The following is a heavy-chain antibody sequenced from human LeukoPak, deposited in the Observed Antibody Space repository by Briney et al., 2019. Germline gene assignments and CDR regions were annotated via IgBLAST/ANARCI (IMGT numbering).Heavy chain of an antibody. CDR1: GGSISNSSYY. CDR2: IYYSGST. D-gene: IGHD3-9*01. V-gene: IGHV4-39*01. CDR3: ARQDWNYDILTGFAFDI. Sequence: PSETLSLTCTVSGGSISNSSYYWGWIRQPPGKGLEWIGSIYYSGSTYYNPSLKSRVTISVDTSKNQFSLKLSSVTAADTAVYYCARQDWNYDILTGFAFDIWGQGTMVTVSS. J-gene: IGHJ3*02.